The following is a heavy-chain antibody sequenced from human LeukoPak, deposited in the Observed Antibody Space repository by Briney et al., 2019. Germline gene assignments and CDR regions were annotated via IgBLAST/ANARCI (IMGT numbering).Heavy chain of an antibody. CDR3: ASWGEGALDN. D-gene: IGHD1-26*01. Sequence: TGGSLRLSCEASGFTFSSYSMNWVRQAPGKGLEWISYISTSTTTLYYANSVKGRFTISRDNAKKSLYLQMNSLRVEDTGVYYCASWGEGALDNWGQGTLVTVSS. J-gene: IGHJ4*02. CDR2: ISTSTTTL. V-gene: IGHV3-48*01. CDR1: GFTFSSYS.